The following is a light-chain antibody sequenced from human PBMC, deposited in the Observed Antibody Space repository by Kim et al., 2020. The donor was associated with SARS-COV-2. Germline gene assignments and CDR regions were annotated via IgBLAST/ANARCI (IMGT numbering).Light chain of an antibody. V-gene: IGLV6-57*03. CDR3: QSYNRSTVV. J-gene: IGLJ2*01. Sequence: GKAVTITCTRSGSNIGDEYVQWYQQRPGGVPTTVIYEDNQRPSGVPGRFSGSIDSSTNSASLTISGLKTEDEADYYCQSYNRSTVVFGGGTQLTVL. CDR2: EDN. CDR1: GSNIGDEY.